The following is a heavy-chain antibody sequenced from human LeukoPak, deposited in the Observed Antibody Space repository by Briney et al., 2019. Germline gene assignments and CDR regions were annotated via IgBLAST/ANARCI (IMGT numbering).Heavy chain of an antibody. V-gene: IGHV3-66*01. Sequence: PGGSLRLSCAASGFTVSSNYMSWVRQAPGKGLEWVSVIYSGGSTYYADSVKGRFTISRDNSKNTLYLQMNSLRAEDTAVYYCAREGYYYDSSGPVAYGMDVWGQGTTVTVSS. J-gene: IGHJ6*02. D-gene: IGHD3-22*01. CDR3: AREGYYYDSSGPVAYGMDV. CDR1: GFTVSSNY. CDR2: IYSGGST.